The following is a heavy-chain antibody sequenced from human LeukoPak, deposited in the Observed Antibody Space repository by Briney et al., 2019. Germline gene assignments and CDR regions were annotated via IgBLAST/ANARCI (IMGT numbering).Heavy chain of an antibody. D-gene: IGHD6-19*01. Sequence: PGGSLRLSCAASGFTFSSYEMNWVRQAPGKGLEWVSYISSSGSTIYYADSVKGRFTISRDNAKNSLYLQMNSLRAEDTAVYFCARDRSGWYKWFDPWGQGTLVTVSS. V-gene: IGHV3-48*03. CDR1: GFTFSSYE. CDR3: ARDRSGWYKWFDP. CDR2: ISSSGSTI. J-gene: IGHJ5*02.